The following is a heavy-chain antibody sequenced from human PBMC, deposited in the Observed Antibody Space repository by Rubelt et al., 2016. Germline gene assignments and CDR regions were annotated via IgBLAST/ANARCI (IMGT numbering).Heavy chain of an antibody. CDR1: GFIFSSYS. Sequence: EVQLVESGGGLAQPGGSLRLSCAASGFIFSSYSMNWVRQAPGKGLEWISYISSSSTTKYYADSGKGRFTISRDNAENSLYLQRNSLRAEDTAMYYCARDEGGYDYGDFDYWGQGTLVTVSS. CDR2: ISSSSTTK. V-gene: IGHV3-48*04. J-gene: IGHJ4*02. D-gene: IGHD5-12*01. CDR3: ARDEGGYDYGDFDY.